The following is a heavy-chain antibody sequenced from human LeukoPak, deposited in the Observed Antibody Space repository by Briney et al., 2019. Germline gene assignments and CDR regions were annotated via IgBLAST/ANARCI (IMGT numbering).Heavy chain of an antibody. Sequence: WASVKVSCKVSGYTLIDLSMHWVRQAPGKGLEWMGGFDPEDGETIYAQKFQGRVTMTEDTSTDTAYMELSSLRSEDTAVYYCATDPWEVRGGYTLWGQGTLVTVSS. J-gene: IGHJ4*02. CDR2: FDPEDGET. V-gene: IGHV1-24*01. D-gene: IGHD3-10*01. CDR3: ATDPWEVRGGYTL. CDR1: GYTLIDLS.